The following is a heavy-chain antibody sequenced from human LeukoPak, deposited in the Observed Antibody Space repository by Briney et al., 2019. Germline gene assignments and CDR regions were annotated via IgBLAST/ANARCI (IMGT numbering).Heavy chain of an antibody. CDR2: ISAYNGNT. V-gene: IGHV1-18*01. J-gene: IGHJ6*02. CDR3: ARERDVYDSSGYYWYGMDV. Sequence: ASVKVSCKASSYTFTSYGISWVRQAPGQGLEWMGWISAYNGNTNYAQKLQGRVTMTTDTSTSTAYMELRSLRSDDTAVYYCARERDVYDSSGYYWYGMDVWGQGTTVAVSS. D-gene: IGHD3-22*01. CDR1: SYTFTSYG.